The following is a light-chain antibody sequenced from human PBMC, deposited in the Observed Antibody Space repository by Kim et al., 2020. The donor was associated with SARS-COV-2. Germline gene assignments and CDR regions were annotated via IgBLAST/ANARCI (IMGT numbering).Light chain of an antibody. V-gene: IGKV1-27*01. J-gene: IGKJ1*01. CDR2: GAS. CDR3: QKYDSAPWT. Sequence: ASVEDRVTIPCRASQGISHSLAWYRQKPGKVPMLLIYGASTLQSGVPSRFSGSGSGTDFTLTISSLQPEDAATYYCQKYDSAPWTFGQGTKVEIK. CDR1: QGISHS.